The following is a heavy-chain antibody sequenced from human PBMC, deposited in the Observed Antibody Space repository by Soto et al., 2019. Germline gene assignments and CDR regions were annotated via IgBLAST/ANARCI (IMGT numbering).Heavy chain of an antibody. D-gene: IGHD3-16*01. V-gene: IGHV3-7*01. CDR2: IKQDGSEK. Sequence: GGSLRLSCAASGFTFSSYWMSWVRQAPGKGLEWVANIKQDGSEKYYVDSVKGRFTISRDNAKNSLYLQMNSLRAEDTAVYYCARMTDLGELFSSFYYYYYMDVWGKGTTVTVSS. CDR1: GFTFSSYW. CDR3: ARMTDLGELFSSFYYYYYMDV. J-gene: IGHJ6*03.